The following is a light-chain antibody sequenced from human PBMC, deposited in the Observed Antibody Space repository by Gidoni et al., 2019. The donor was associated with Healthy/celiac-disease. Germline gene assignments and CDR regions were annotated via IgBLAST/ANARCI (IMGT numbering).Light chain of an antibody. J-gene: IGKJ1*01. Sequence: EIVVTQSPGTLSLSPGERATLSCRASQSVSSSYLAWYQQKPGQAPRLLIYGASGRATGIPDRFSVSGSGTDFTLTISRLEPEDFAVYYCQQYGSSLWTFGQGTKVEIK. CDR2: GAS. V-gene: IGKV3-20*01. CDR3: QQYGSSLWT. CDR1: QSVSSSY.